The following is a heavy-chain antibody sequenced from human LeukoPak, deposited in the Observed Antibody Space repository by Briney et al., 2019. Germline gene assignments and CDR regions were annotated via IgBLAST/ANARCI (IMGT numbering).Heavy chain of an antibody. V-gene: IGHV4-39*07. D-gene: IGHD3-10*01. CDR2: IYYSGST. CDR1: GGSISSSSYY. Sequence: SETLSLTCTISGGSISSSSYYWGWIRQPPGKGLEWIGSIYYSGSTYYNPSLKSRVTISVDTSKNQFSLKLSSVTAADTAVYYCARDQGGGASFDYWGQGTLVTVSS. CDR3: ARDQGGGASFDY. J-gene: IGHJ4*02.